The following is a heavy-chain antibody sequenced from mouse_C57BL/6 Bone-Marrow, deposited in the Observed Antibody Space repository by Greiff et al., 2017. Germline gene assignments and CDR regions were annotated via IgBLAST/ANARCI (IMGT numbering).Heavy chain of an antibody. Sequence: VKLVESGPGLVQPSQSLSITCTVSGFSLTSYGVHWVRQSPGKGLEWLGVIWSGGSTDYNAAFISRLNISKDNSKSQVFFKMNILQADAAAIYYCARSLFLDYWGQGTTLTVSS. CDR1: GFSLTSYG. CDR3: ARSLFLDY. D-gene: IGHD6-5*01. J-gene: IGHJ2*01. CDR2: IWSGGST. V-gene: IGHV2-2*01.